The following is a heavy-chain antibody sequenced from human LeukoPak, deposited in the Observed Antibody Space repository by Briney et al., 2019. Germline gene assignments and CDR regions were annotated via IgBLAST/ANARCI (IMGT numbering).Heavy chain of an antibody. V-gene: IGHV3-9*01. CDR2: ISWNSGSI. J-gene: IGHJ5*02. Sequence: GRSLRLSCAASGFAFDDYAMHWVRHAPGKGLEWVSGISWNSGSIGYADSVKGRFTISRDNAKNSLYLQMNSLRAEDTALYYCAKEGSGSFNAYYNWFDPWGQGTLVTVSS. D-gene: IGHD1-26*01. CDR3: AKEGSGSFNAYYNWFDP. CDR1: GFAFDDYA.